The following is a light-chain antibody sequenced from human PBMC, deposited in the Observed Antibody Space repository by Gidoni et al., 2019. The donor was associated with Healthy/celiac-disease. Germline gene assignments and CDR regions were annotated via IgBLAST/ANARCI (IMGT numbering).Light chain of an antibody. J-gene: IGKJ1*01. Sequence: DIQMTQSPSSLSASVVDRVTITCRASQSISSYLHWYQQKPGKAPKLLFYAASSLQSGVPSRLSGSGYGTDFTLNISRLQPEDFATYYCQQSYRTPVAFGQGTKVEIK. CDR3: QQSYRTPVA. CDR1: QSISSY. CDR2: AAS. V-gene: IGKV1-39*01.